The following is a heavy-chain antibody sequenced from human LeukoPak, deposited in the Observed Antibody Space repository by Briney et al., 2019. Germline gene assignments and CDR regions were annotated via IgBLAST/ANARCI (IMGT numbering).Heavy chain of an antibody. CDR3: ASSTYYDILTGYGFDP. CDR2: ISSSSSYI. CDR1: GFTFSSYS. Sequence: PGGSLRLSCAASGFTFSSYSMNWVRQAPGKGLEWVSSISSSSSYIYYADSVKGRFTISRDNAKNSLYLQMNSLRAEDKAVYYCASSTYYDILTGYGFDPWGQGTLVTVSS. D-gene: IGHD3-9*01. V-gene: IGHV3-21*01. J-gene: IGHJ5*02.